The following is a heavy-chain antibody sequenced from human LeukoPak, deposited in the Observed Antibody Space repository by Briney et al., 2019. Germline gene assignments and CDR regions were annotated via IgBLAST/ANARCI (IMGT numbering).Heavy chain of an antibody. CDR1: GFTFKDCT. V-gene: IGHV3-21*06. Sequence: NPGGSLRLSCAASGFTFKDCTMNWVRQSPGKGLQWVSYVSFGSSYISYADSLKGRFTISRDDAKSSVYLEMTSLRTGDTAVYYCARASTEYAVTDGFDTWGPGTLVTVSS. CDR3: ARASTEYAVTDGFDT. CDR2: VSFGSSYI. D-gene: IGHD4-17*01. J-gene: IGHJ5*02.